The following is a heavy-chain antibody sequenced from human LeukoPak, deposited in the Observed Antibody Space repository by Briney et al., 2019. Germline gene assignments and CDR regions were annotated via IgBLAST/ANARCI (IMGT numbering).Heavy chain of an antibody. CDR1: GFTFSNAW. Sequence: PGGSLRLSCAASGFTFSNAWMNWVRQAPGKGLEWVAVIWYDGSNKYYVDSVKGRFTISRDNSKNTLHLQMNSLRAEDTAVYYCSANFDFWGQGTLVTVSS. CDR3: SANFDF. J-gene: IGHJ4*02. D-gene: IGHD6-19*01. CDR2: IWYDGSNK. V-gene: IGHV3-33*08.